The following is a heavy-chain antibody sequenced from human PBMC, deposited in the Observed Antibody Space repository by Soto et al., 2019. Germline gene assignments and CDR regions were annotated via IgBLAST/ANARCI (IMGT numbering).Heavy chain of an antibody. CDR2: IIPMYGTP. V-gene: IGHV1-69*06. J-gene: IGHJ6*02. D-gene: IGHD6-13*01. Sequence: QGQLVQSGSEVKKPGSSVKVSCKAFGGTFSRDAFSWVRQAPGQGLEWMGGIIPMYGTPIYAQKFQGRVTITADRSTNTAFVELSSLRSEDTAVYYCATSVGIAATGEDGLDVWGQGTSVTVSS. CDR3: ATSVGIAATGEDGLDV. CDR1: GGTFSRDA.